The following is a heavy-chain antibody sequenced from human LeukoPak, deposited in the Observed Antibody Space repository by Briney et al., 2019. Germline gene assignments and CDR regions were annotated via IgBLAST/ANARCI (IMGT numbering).Heavy chain of an antibody. V-gene: IGHV4-39*01. J-gene: IGHJ5*02. CDR2: IYYTGST. CDR1: GGSVTSGGFY. D-gene: IGHD3-10*01. CDR3: ARHSGSGSLSRPFDP. Sequence: SETLSLTCSVSGGSVTSGGFYWGWLRLPPGKGPEWIATIYYTGSTYYNPSLKSRVTISIDTSKNQFSLRLTSVTATDTAVYHCARHSGSGSLSRPFDPWGQGTLVTVSS.